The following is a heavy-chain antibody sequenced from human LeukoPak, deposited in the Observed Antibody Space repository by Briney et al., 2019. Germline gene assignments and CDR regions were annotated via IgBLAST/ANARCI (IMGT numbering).Heavy chain of an antibody. CDR3: AKDLWFGEFAPDY. V-gene: IGHV3-23*01. Sequence: GGSLRLSCAASGFTFSSYAMSWVRQAPGKGQEWASGISGSGGRTYYADSVKGRFTISRDNSKNTLYLQMNSLRVDDTAVYYCAKDLWFGEFAPDYWGQGALVTVSS. CDR1: GFTFSSYA. J-gene: IGHJ4*02. D-gene: IGHD3-10*01. CDR2: ISGSGGRT.